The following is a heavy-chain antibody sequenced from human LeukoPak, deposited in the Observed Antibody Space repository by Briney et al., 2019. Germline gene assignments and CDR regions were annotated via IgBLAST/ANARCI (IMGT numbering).Heavy chain of an antibody. CDR2: IKQDGSEK. CDR1: GFIFSSYW. Sequence: GGSLRLSCAASGFIFSSYWMSWVRQAPGKGLEWVANIKQDGSEKNYVDSVKGRFTISRDNAKNLLYLQMSNLRAEDTAVYFCARGGGLDVWGQGATVTVSS. D-gene: IGHD3-16*01. J-gene: IGHJ6*02. V-gene: IGHV3-7*03. CDR3: ARGGGLDV.